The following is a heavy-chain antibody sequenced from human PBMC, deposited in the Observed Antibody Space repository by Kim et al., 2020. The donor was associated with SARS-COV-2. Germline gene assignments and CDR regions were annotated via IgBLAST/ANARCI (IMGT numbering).Heavy chain of an antibody. Sequence: GGSLRLSCTASGFTFSNYNMNWVRQAPGKGLEWISYISVSGSDIYYADSVKGRFTISRDNGKNSLYLQMNSLRDEDTAVYYCARDGRYCRSRSCSPGWGPYFDNWGQGALVTVSS. CDR2: ISVSGSDI. V-gene: IGHV3-48*02. CDR3: ARDGRYCRSRSCSPGWGPYFDN. D-gene: IGHD2-2*01. CDR1: GFTFSNYN. J-gene: IGHJ4*02.